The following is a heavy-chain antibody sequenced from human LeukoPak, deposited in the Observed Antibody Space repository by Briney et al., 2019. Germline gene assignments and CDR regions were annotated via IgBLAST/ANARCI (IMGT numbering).Heavy chain of an antibody. V-gene: IGHV1-2*02. Sequence: ASVKVSCKASGYTFTCYYMHWVRQAPGQGLEWMGWINPNSGGTNYAQKFQGRVTMTRDTSISTAYMELSRLRSDDTAVYYCARDRGGRWLQWVGDDYWGQGTLVTVSS. CDR2: INPNSGGT. J-gene: IGHJ4*02. D-gene: IGHD5-24*01. CDR3: ARDRGGRWLQWVGDDY. CDR1: GYTFTCYY.